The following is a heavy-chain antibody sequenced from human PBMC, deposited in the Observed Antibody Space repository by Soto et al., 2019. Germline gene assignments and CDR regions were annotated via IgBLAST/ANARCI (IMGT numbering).Heavy chain of an antibody. J-gene: IGHJ6*03. D-gene: IGHD4-17*01. Sequence: SETLSLTCAVSSGSISSSNWWSWVRQPPGKGLEWIGEIYHSGSTNYNPSLKSRVTISVDKSKNQFSLKLSSVTAADTAVYYCEVTTPSNDDYYYMDVWGKGTTVTVSS. CDR3: EVTTPSNDDYYYMDV. CDR1: SGSISSSNW. V-gene: IGHV4-4*02. CDR2: IYHSGST.